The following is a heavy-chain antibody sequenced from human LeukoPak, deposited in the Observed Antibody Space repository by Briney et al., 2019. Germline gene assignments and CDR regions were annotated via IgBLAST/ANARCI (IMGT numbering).Heavy chain of an antibody. Sequence: SETLSLTCAVSGGSISSGGYSWSWIRQPPGKGLEWIGYIYQNGNTYYNPSLKSRVTISVDRSKNQFSLKLSSVTAADTAVYYCARHFYGSGPNFDYWGQGTLVTVSS. J-gene: IGHJ4*02. CDR2: IYQNGNT. V-gene: IGHV4-30-2*01. D-gene: IGHD3-10*01. CDR1: GGSISSGGYS. CDR3: ARHFYGSGPNFDY.